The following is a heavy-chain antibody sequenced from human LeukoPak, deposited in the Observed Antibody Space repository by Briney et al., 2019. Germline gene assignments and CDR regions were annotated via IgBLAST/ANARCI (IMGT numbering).Heavy chain of an antibody. D-gene: IGHD6-13*01. V-gene: IGHV4-59*12. Sequence: SETLSLTCTVSGGSINSYYWSWIRQPPGKGLEWIGYISYSGSTNYNPSLNSRVTISVDTSKNQFSLKLSSVTAADTAVYYCASALGYSSSRPSWGQGTLVTVSS. CDR3: ASALGYSSSRPS. CDR2: ISYSGST. J-gene: IGHJ5*02. CDR1: GGSINSYY.